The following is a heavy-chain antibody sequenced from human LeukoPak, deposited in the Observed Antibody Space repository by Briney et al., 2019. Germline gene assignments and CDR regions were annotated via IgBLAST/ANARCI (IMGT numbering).Heavy chain of an antibody. Sequence: ASVKVSCKASGYTLTDYYMHWVRQAPGQGLEWMGWINPNSGGTNYAQKFQGRVTMTRDTSISTAYMELRSLRSDDTAVYYCAILMVRGVPFDYWGQGTLVTVSS. CDR1: GYTLTDYY. D-gene: IGHD3-10*01. CDR3: AILMVRGVPFDY. J-gene: IGHJ4*02. CDR2: INPNSGGT. V-gene: IGHV1-2*02.